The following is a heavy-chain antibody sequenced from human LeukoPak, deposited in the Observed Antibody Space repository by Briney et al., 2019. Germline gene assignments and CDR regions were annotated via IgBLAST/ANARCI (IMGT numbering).Heavy chain of an antibody. V-gene: IGHV3-9*01. CDR1: GFTFDDYA. CDR3: ARAGGSGYYFAMDV. Sequence: PGRSLRLSCAASGFTFDDYAMHWVRQAPGKGLEWVSGISWNSDSVGYADSVKGRFTISRDNAENSLYLQMNSLRAEDTAFYYCARAGGSGYYFAMDVWGQGTTVTVSS. CDR2: ISWNSDSV. D-gene: IGHD3-16*01. J-gene: IGHJ6*02.